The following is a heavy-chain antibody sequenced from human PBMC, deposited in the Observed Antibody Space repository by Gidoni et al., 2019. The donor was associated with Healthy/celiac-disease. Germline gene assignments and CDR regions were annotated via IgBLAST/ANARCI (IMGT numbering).Heavy chain of an antibody. D-gene: IGHD3-22*01. CDR2: IYHSGST. CDR3: ARCGYYDSSGYYYYYYGMDV. J-gene: IGHJ6*02. CDR1: VYSISSGCF. Sequence: QVQLQEAGSGLVQPSVTLSLTGTVPVYSISSGCFCGWIRQPPGKGLELVGSIYHSGSTYYNPSLEGRVTISVDTSKNQFSLKLSSVTAADTAVYYCARCGYYDSSGYYYYYYGMDVWGQGTTVTVSS. V-gene: IGHV4-38-2*02.